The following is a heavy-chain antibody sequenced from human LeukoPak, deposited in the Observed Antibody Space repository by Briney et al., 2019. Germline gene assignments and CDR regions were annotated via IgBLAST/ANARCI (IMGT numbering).Heavy chain of an antibody. D-gene: IGHD2-21*02. J-gene: IGHJ3*02. V-gene: IGHV4-34*01. Sequence: SETLSLTCAIYSESFSGYFWSWIRQPPGKGLEWIGEINYSGSTNYNPSLKSRVTISVDTSKNQFSLKLSSVTAADTAVYYCAGAHCGGDCYSGRAFDIWGQGTMVTVSS. CDR2: INYSGST. CDR3: AGAHCGGDCYSGRAFDI. CDR1: SESFSGYF.